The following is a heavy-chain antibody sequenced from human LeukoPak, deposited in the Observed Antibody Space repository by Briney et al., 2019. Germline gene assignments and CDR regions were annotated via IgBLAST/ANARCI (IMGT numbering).Heavy chain of an antibody. Sequence: GASVKVSCKASGYTFTGHYIHWVRQAPGQGFEWMGWINPNSGGPNYAQKFQGRVTMTRDTSISTAYMELSRLRSDDTAVYYCARVGYRTHGVCYSMDVWGKGTTVTVSS. CDR1: GYTFTGHY. V-gene: IGHV1-2*02. D-gene: IGHD2-8*01. CDR2: INPNSGGP. J-gene: IGHJ6*03. CDR3: ARVGYRTHGVCYSMDV.